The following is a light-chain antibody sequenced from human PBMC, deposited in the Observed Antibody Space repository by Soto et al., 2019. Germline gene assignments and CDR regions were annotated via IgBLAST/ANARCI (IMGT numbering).Light chain of an antibody. CDR3: QQYGSSPPMYT. J-gene: IGKJ2*01. CDR1: QSVSSSY. CDR2: GAS. V-gene: IGKV3-20*01. Sequence: ENVLTQSPGTLSLSPGERATLSCRASQSVSSSYLAWYQQKPGQAPRLLIYGASSRATGIPDRFSGSGSGTDVTLTISRLEPEDFAVYYCQQYGSSPPMYTFGQGTKLEIK.